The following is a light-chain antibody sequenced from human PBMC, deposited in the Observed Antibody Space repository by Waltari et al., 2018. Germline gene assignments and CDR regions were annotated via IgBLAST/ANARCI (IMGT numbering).Light chain of an antibody. CDR3: SSQSSDNVVL. CDR2: DVS. J-gene: IGLJ2*01. Sequence: QSALTQSASVSGSPGQSITISCTGTSSDVGGYNSVSWYQDHPGQAPKVIIYDVSDRPSGISERFSGSKSGNTASLTISGLQAEDEADYYCSSQSSDNVVLFGGGTKLTVL. CDR1: SSDVGGYNS. V-gene: IGLV2-14*03.